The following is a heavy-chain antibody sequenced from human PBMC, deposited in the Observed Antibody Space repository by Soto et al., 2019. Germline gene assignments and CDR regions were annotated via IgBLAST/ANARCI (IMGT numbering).Heavy chain of an antibody. Sequence: QVQLVESGGGVVQPGRSLRLSCAASGFTFSSYAMHWVRQAPSKGLEWVAVISYDGSNKYYADSVKGRFTISRDNSKNTLYLQMNSLRAEDTAVYYCAREVIVVVPAAILLNWFDPWGQGTLVTVSS. CDR2: ISYDGSNK. D-gene: IGHD2-2*02. CDR1: GFTFSSYA. CDR3: AREVIVVVPAAILLNWFDP. V-gene: IGHV3-30-3*01. J-gene: IGHJ5*02.